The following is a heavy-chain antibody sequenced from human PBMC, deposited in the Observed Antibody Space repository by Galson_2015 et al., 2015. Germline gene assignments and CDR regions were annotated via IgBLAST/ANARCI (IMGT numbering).Heavy chain of an antibody. CDR3: ARDGPEGLTSFDY. D-gene: IGHD1-14*01. CDR1: GFTFSTYA. J-gene: IGHJ4*02. Sequence: SLRLSCAASGFTFSTYAIHWVRQAPGKGLEWVAVISYDGSKKSSADSVKGRFSVSRDNSKNTVYLQMSSLRVEDTAVYYCARDGPEGLTSFDYWGPGTLVTVSS. V-gene: IGHV3-30-3*01. CDR2: ISYDGSKK.